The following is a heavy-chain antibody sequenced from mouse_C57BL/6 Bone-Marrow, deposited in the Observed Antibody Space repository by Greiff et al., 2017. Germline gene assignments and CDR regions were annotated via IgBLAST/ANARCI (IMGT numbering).Heavy chain of an antibody. J-gene: IGHJ1*03. CDR1: GYSITSGYY. CDR2: ISYDGSN. CDR3: AREIIYDGYYVWYFDV. Sequence: EVQLQESGPGLVKPSQSLSLTCSVTGYSITSGYYWNWIRQFPGNKLEWMGYISYDGSNNYNPSLKNRISITRDTSKNQFFLKLNSVTTEDTATYYCAREIIYDGYYVWYFDVWGTGTTVTVSS. D-gene: IGHD2-3*01. V-gene: IGHV3-6*01.